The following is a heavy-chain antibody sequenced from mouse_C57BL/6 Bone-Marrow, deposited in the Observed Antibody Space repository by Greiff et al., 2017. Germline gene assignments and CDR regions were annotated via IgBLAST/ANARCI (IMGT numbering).Heavy chain of an antibody. CDR1: GFNINNTY. D-gene: IGHD1-1*01. V-gene: IGHV14-3*01. J-gene: IGHJ2*01. Sequence: EVQLQQSVAELVRPGASVKLSCTASGFNINNTYMHWVKQRPEQGLEWIGRIDPANGNTKYAPKFQGKATLTADTASNTAYLQLSSLTSEDTAIYYCARTTVVASSFDYWGQGTTLTVSS. CDR3: ARTTVVASSFDY. CDR2: IDPANGNT.